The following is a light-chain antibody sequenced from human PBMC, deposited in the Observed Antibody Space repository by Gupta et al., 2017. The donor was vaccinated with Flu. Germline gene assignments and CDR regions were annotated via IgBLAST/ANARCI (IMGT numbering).Light chain of an antibody. CDR1: QSVSSY. J-gene: IGKJ5*01. V-gene: IGKV3-11*01. CDR2: YAT. CDR3: QQHSNCPPIT. Sequence: IVLTQSPTTLSLSPGERATRSCRSRQSVSSYLAWYQQKPGQAPSLLIYYATNRATGIPAIFSGSGSGTYFSLSISSREPEDFPVYYCQQHSNCPPITFGQGTQVEIK.